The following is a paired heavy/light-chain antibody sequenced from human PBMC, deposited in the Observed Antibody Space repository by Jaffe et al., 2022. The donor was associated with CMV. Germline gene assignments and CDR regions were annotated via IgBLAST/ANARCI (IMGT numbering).Heavy chain of an antibody. D-gene: IGHD1-26*01. J-gene: IGHJ4*02. CDR1: GYNFTIYW. Sequence: EVQLVQSGAEVKKPGESLKISCRGSGYNFTIYWIGWARQMPGKGLEWMGIIYPGDSDTRYSPSFQGQVTISADKSISTAYLQWSSLKASDTAMYYCAKTDLSGSYFFDNWGQGTLVTVSS. CDR3: AKTDLSGSYFFDN. CDR2: IYPGDSDT. V-gene: IGHV5-51*01.
Light chain of an antibody. J-gene: IGKJ2*01. CDR2: KAS. CDR1: QSISSW. Sequence: DIQMTQSPSTLSASVGDRVTITCRASQSISSWLAWYQLKPGKAPKLLIYKASSLESGVPSRFSGSGSGTEFTLTISSLQPDDFATYYCQHYNSYSGTFGQGTKLEIK. V-gene: IGKV1-5*03. CDR3: QHYNSYSGT.